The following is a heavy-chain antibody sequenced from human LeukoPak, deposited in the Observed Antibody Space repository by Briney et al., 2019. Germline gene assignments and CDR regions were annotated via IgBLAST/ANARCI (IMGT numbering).Heavy chain of an antibody. CDR1: GFTFSSFW. CDR2: IRPDGRET. J-gene: IGHJ4*02. CDR3: ARAQSGLLDY. Sequence: GGSLRLSCAVSGFTFSSFWMNWVRHAPGRGLEWVGNIRPDGRETFYADSMKGRFTISRDNAKNSLYLQMNSLRAEGTAVYFCARAQSGLLDYWGQGTLVTVSS. V-gene: IGHV3-7*01. D-gene: IGHD3-3*01.